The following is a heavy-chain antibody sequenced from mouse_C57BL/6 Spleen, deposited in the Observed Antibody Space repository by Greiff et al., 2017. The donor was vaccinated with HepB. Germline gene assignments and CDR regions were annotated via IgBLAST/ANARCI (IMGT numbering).Heavy chain of an antibody. CDR1: GYAFSSSW. V-gene: IGHV1-82*01. J-gene: IGHJ1*03. CDR2: IYPGDGDT. D-gene: IGHD1-1*01. CDR3: ARSGFGYGSSYGYFDV. Sequence: VQLQQSGPELVKPGASVKISCKASGYAFSSSWMNWVKQRPGKGLEWIGRIYPGDGDTNYNGKFKGKATLTADKSSSTAYMQLSSLTSEDSAVYFCARSGFGYGSSYGYFDVWGTGTTVTVSS.